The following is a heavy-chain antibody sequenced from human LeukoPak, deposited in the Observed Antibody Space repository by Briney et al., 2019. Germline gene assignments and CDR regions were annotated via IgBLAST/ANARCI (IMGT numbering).Heavy chain of an antibody. Sequence: SETLSLTCAVYGGSFSGYYWSWIRQPPGKGLEWIGEINHSGSTNYNPSPKSRVTISVDTSKNQFSLKLSSVTAADTAVYYCARGHNVDIVATTKFADYWGQGTLVTVSS. CDR3: ARGHNVDIVATTKFADY. CDR2: INHSGST. CDR1: GGSFSGYY. D-gene: IGHD5-12*01. J-gene: IGHJ4*02. V-gene: IGHV4-34*01.